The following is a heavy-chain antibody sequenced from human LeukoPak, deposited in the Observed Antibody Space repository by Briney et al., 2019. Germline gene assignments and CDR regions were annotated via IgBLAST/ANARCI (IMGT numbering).Heavy chain of an antibody. CDR1: GFTFSSYA. V-gene: IGHV3-23*01. J-gene: IGHJ4*02. D-gene: IGHD2-21*02. Sequence: GGSLRLSCAASGFTFSSYAMSWVREAPGKGLEGVSAISGSGGSTYYADSVKGGLTISRDNMKNTLYMQMNRVRAEDTDVYNCAKDSRAYCGGDCYSLPHYWGQGTLLTVPS. CDR3: AKDSRAYCGGDCYSLPHY. CDR2: ISGSGGST.